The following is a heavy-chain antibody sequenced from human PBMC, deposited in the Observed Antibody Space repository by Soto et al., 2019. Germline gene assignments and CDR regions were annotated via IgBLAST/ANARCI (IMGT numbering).Heavy chain of an antibody. CDR2: ITGSGLTI. CDR1: GFTFSKYA. D-gene: IGHD1-1*01. J-gene: IGHJ3*02. CDR3: ATWHLQEHAYDI. Sequence: GGSLRLSCEASGFTFSKYAMIWVRQAPGKGQEWVSGITGSGLTIEHSASVKGRFTTSSDSSRTTVYLQMNSLRPDDTAVYSCATWHLQEHAYDIWGQGTMVTVSS. V-gene: IGHV3-23*01.